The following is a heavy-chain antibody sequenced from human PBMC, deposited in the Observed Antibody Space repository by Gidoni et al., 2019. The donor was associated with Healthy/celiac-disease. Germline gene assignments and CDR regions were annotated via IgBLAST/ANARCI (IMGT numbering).Heavy chain of an antibody. D-gene: IGHD2-2*01. CDR1: GRTFRRYT. CDR3: ARDVFDIVVVPAPGGWFDP. CDR2: SIPIFGTA. Sequence: QVQLVQSGAEVKKPGSSVKVSCTASGRTFRRYTISWVRQAPGQGLEWMGGSIPIFGTANYAQKFQGRVTITADESTSTAYMELSSLRSEDTAVYYCARDVFDIVVVPAPGGWFDPWGQGTLVTVSS. V-gene: IGHV1-69*01. J-gene: IGHJ5*02.